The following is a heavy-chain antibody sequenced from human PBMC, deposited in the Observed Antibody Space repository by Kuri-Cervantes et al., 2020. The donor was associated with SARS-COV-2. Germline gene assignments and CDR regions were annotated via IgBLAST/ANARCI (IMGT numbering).Heavy chain of an antibody. V-gene: IGHV4-59*12. J-gene: IGHJ4*02. CDR2: IYYSGST. Sequence: SETLCLTCTASGGSISSYYWSWIRQPPGKGLEWIGYIYYSGSTNYNPSLKSRVTISVDTSKNQFSLKLRSVAAADTAVYYCARNYYYDSSGYLNWGQGTLVTVSS. CDR3: ARNYYYDSSGYLN. D-gene: IGHD3-22*01. CDR1: GGSISSYY.